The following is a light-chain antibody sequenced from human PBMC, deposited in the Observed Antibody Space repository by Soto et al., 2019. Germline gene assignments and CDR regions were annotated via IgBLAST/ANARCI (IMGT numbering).Light chain of an antibody. CDR2: DNN. Sequence: QSVLTQPPSVSAAPGQKGTISCSGSSSNIVSWYQQLPGTAPKLLIYDNNKPPSGIPDRFSGSKSGTSATLGITGLQTGDEADYYCGMWDSSLSVVVFGGGTKLTVL. CDR3: GMWDSSLSVVV. V-gene: IGLV1-51*01. J-gene: IGLJ2*01. CDR1: SSNI.